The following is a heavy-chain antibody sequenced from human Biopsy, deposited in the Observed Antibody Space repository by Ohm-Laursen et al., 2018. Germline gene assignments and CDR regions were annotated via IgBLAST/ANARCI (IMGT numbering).Heavy chain of an antibody. J-gene: IGHJ6*02. CDR3: ARMDCSGGSCHYYSYGMDV. D-gene: IGHD2-15*01. CDR2: IHHSGST. V-gene: IGHV4-4*09. Sequence: GTLSLTCTVSGVSITAYYWSWIRQPPGKGLECIGNIHHSGSTNYNPSLKSPLTISVDTSKNRFSLKLSPGTAADTAVYYCARMDCSGGSCHYYSYGMDVWGQGTTVTVSS. CDR1: GVSITAYY.